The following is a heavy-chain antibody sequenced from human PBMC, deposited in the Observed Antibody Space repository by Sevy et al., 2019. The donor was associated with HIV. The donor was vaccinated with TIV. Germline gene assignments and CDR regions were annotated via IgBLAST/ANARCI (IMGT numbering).Heavy chain of an antibody. J-gene: IGHJ3*02. CDR1: GFTFTEFV. CDR3: AKDLFIVGATSGAFDI. D-gene: IGHD1-26*01. CDR2: INSGGGST. Sequence: GGSLRLSCAASGFTFTEFVMSWVRQAPGKGLEWVSTINSGGGSTYYADSVKGRFTISRDNSQNTLDLQMNSLRAEDTAVYYCAKDLFIVGATSGAFDIWGQGTMVTVSS. V-gene: IGHV3-23*01.